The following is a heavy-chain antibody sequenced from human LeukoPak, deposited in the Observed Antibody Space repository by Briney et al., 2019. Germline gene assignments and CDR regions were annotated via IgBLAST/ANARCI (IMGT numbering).Heavy chain of an antibody. D-gene: IGHD3-16*01. J-gene: IGHJ5*02. CDR2: TYTDTSA. CDR3: ARESWGPVGP. Sequence: GGSLRLSCAASGFTVSNNPMSWVRQAPGKGLEWVSLTYTDTSAYYADSVKGRFTISRDNSKNTLNLQMNSPRVEDTAVYYCARESWGPVGPWGQGTLVTVSS. CDR1: GFTVSNNP. V-gene: IGHV3-66*02.